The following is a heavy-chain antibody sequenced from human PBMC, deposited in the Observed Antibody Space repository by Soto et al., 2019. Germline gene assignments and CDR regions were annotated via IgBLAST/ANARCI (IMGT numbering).Heavy chain of an antibody. CDR2: ISSSGGST. V-gene: IGHV3-23*01. Sequence: EVHLLESGGALVQPGGSLRLSCAASGFTFSSYAMGWVRQAPGKGLQWISVISSSGGSTYYADSVKGRFTIARDNSKDTLFLDMNSLRAEDSTVYYCARRDYVYFGGSYSCWGQGTQVTVSS. J-gene: IGHJ4*02. CDR1: GFTFSSYA. CDR3: ARRDYVYFGGSYSC. D-gene: IGHD3-16*02.